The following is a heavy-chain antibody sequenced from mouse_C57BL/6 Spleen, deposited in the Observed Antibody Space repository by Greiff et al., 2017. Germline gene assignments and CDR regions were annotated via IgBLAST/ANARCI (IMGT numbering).Heavy chain of an antibody. CDR2: IDPSGSYT. CDR3: AATMVTTTF. Sequence: VQLQQPGAELVMPGASVKLSCKASGYTFTSYWMHWVKQRPGQGLEWIGEIDPSGSYTNYNQKFKGKSTLTGDKSSSTAYMQLSSLTSEDSAVYYCAATMVTTTFWGQGTTLTVSS. CDR1: GYTFTSYW. D-gene: IGHD2-2*01. J-gene: IGHJ2*01. V-gene: IGHV1-69*01.